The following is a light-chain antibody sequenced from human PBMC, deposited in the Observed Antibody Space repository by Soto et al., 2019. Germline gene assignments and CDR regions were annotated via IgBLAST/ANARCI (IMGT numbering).Light chain of an antibody. CDR3: QQYSSHST. Sequence: DIRMTQSPSTLSGSVGDRVTITCRASQSTSSYLAWYQQKPGKAPKLLIYQASSLENGVPPRFSGSGSGTEFSLTISSLQPDDFATYYCQQYSSHSTFGQGTKVDNK. J-gene: IGKJ1*01. CDR2: QAS. V-gene: IGKV1-5*03. CDR1: QSTSSY.